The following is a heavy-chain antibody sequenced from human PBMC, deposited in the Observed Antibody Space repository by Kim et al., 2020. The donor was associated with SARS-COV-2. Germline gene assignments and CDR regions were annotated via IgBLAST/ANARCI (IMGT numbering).Heavy chain of an antibody. CDR1: GFTFSSYW. Sequence: GWSLRLSCAASGFTFSSYWMHWVRQAPGKGLVWVSRINSDGGTPSYADSVKGRFTISRDNAKSTLYLQMNSLRAEDTAVYYCASRRYTGTYYYFDYWGQGTLVTDSS. V-gene: IGHV3-74*01. CDR2: INSDGGTP. J-gene: IGHJ4*02. CDR3: ASRRYTGTYYYFDY. D-gene: IGHD1-26*01.